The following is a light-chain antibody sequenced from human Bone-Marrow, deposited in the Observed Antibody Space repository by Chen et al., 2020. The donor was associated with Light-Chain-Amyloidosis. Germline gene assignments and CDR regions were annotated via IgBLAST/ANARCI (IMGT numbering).Light chain of an antibody. CDR3: CSYAGSAWV. CDR2: DVS. CDR1: SSDVGVYNY. J-gene: IGLJ3*02. V-gene: IGLV2-11*01. Sequence: QSALTQPRSVSGSPGQSVTISSTGTSSDVGVYNYVSWDQQHPGKAPKLMIYDVSKRPSGVPDRFSGSKSGNTASLTISGLQAEDEADYYCCSYAGSAWVFGGGTKLTVL.